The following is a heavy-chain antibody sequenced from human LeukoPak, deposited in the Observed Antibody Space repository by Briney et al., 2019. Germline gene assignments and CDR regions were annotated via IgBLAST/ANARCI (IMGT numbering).Heavy chain of an antibody. CDR3: ARDVEQQAVDY. CDR1: GFTFSSYE. Sequence: PGGSLRLSCAASGFTFSSYEMNWVRQAPGKGLEWVSYISSSGSTIYYADSVKGRFTISRDNSKNTLYLQMNSLRAEDTAVYYCARDVEQQAVDYWGQGTLVTVSS. V-gene: IGHV3-48*03. J-gene: IGHJ4*02. D-gene: IGHD6-13*01. CDR2: ISSSGSTI.